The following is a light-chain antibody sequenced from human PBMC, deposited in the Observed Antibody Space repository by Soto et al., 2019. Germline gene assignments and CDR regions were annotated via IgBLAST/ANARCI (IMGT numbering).Light chain of an antibody. V-gene: IGKV3-15*01. J-gene: IGKJ4*01. CDR1: QTVKTR. Sequence: EKVMTQSPATLSVSPGERATLSCRASQTVKTRLAWYQQKPGQAPRLLIYDAFTRATGIPARFSGSASGTEFTLTISSLQPEDFAVYYCQQYDEWPLTFGGGTKVEIK. CDR3: QQYDEWPLT. CDR2: DAF.